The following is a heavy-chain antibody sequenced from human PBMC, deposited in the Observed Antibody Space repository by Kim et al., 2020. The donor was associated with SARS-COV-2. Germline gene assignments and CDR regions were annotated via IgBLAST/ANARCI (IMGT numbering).Heavy chain of an antibody. Sequence: ASVKVSCKASGYTFTSYAMHWVRQAPGQRLEWMGWINAGNGNTKYSQKFQGRVTITRDTSASTAYMELSSLRSEDTAVYYCARDRSSTALLLWFGEYRVLGMDVWGQGTTVTVSS. J-gene: IGHJ6*02. CDR1: GYTFTSYA. CDR3: ARDRSSTALLLWFGEYRVLGMDV. V-gene: IGHV1-3*01. CDR2: INAGNGNT. D-gene: IGHD3-10*01.